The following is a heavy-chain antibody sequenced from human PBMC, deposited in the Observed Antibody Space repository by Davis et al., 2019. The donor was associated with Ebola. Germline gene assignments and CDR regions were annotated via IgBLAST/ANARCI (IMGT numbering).Heavy chain of an antibody. CDR1: GFTFSSYW. Sequence: GESLKISCAASGFTFSSYWMSWVRQAPGKGLEWVGRIKSKTDGGTTDYAAPVKGRFAMSRDDSKNTLYLQMNSLKIEGTAVYYCTTLSTVTTMYFDLWGRGTLVTVSS. J-gene: IGHJ2*01. CDR2: IKSKTDGGTT. V-gene: IGHV3-15*01. D-gene: IGHD4-17*01. CDR3: TTLSTVTTMYFDL.